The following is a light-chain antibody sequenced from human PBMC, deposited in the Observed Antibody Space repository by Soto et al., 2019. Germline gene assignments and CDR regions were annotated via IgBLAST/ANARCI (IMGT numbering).Light chain of an antibody. J-gene: IGKJ1*01. Sequence: EIVLTQSPATLSAYPGERANLSCRASESVLDYLAWFQQRPGQSPRLLIYGPATRATGIPGRFRGSGSGTEFTLTITSLQSEDFAVYYCQQYYKWPQWTIGQGTK. V-gene: IGKV3-15*01. CDR1: ESVLDY. CDR2: GPA. CDR3: QQYYKWPQWT.